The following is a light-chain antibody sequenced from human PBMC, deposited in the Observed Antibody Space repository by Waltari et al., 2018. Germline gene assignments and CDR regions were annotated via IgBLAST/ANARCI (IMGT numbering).Light chain of an antibody. CDR3: QQSYSLGIT. CDR1: QSISSY. V-gene: IGKV1-39*01. CDR2: AAS. J-gene: IGKJ5*01. Sequence: DIQMTQSPSSLSASVGDRVTITCRASQSISSYLNWYQQKPGKAPKLLIDAASSLQSGVPSRFSGSGSGTDFTLTISSLQPEDFATYYCQQSYSLGITFGQGTRLEIK.